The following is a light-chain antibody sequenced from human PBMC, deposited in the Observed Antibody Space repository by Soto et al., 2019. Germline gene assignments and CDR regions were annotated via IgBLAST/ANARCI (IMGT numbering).Light chain of an antibody. V-gene: IGKV3-20*01. CDR3: QQYGRTSWT. CDR1: QSVSTNF. CDR2: GAS. J-gene: IGKJ1*01. Sequence: EIVLTQSPGTLSLSPGEGATLSCRASQSVSTNFFAWYQQKPGQAPRLLIYGASTRATGIPDRFSGSGSGTDFTLTISRLEPEHFAVYYCQQYGRTSWTFGQGTKVEIK.